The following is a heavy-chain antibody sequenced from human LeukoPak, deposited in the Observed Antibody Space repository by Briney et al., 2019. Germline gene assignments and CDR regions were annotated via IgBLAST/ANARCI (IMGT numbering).Heavy chain of an antibody. Sequence: ASVKVSCKASGYTFTSYGISWVRQAPGQGLEWMGWISAYNDNTNYAQKLQGRVTMTTDTSTSTAYMELRSLRSDDTAVYYCAREGIAAADWEDWFDPWGQGTLVTVSS. V-gene: IGHV1-18*01. CDR2: ISAYNDNT. D-gene: IGHD6-25*01. CDR1: GYTFTSYG. J-gene: IGHJ5*02. CDR3: AREGIAAADWEDWFDP.